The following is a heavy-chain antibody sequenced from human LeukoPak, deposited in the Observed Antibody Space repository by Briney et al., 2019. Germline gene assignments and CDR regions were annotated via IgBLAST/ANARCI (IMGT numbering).Heavy chain of an antibody. CDR2: IGTAGDT. Sequence: AGGSLRLSCAAFGFTFSSYDMHWVRQATGKGLEWVSAIGTAGDTYYPGSVKGRFTISRENAKNSLYLQMNSLRAGDTAVYYCAKAPVTTCSGAYCYPFDYWGQGTLVTVSS. V-gene: IGHV3-13*01. J-gene: IGHJ4*02. CDR3: AKAPVTTCSGAYCYPFDY. D-gene: IGHD2-15*01. CDR1: GFTFSSYD.